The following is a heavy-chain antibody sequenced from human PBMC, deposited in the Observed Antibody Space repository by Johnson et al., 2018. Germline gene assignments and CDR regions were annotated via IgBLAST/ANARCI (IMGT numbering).Heavy chain of an antibody. V-gene: IGHV3-21*01. CDR2: ISSSSRYI. J-gene: IGHJ1*01. D-gene: IGHD3-22*01. Sequence: VQLVESGGGLVKPGGSLRLSCAASGFTFSSYSMNWVRQAPGKGLEWVSSISSSSRYIYYADSVKGRFTISRDNAKNSLYRQMNSLRAEDTAVYYCSRDNLYDYDSSAYYFGGYFQHWGQGTLVTVSS. CDR3: SRDNLYDYDSSAYYFGGYFQH. CDR1: GFTFSSYS.